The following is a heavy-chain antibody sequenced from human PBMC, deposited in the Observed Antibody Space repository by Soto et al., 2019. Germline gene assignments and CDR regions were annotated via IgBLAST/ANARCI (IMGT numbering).Heavy chain of an antibody. J-gene: IGHJ4*02. CDR1: GGTFSSYA. CDR2: IIPIFGTA. V-gene: IGHV1-69*13. D-gene: IGHD6-13*01. CDR3: ARDGYSSSWSHYFDY. Sequence: SVKVSCKASGGTFSSYAISWVRQAPGQGLEWMGGIIPIFGTANYAQKYQGRVTITAVESTSTAYMALSSLRSEDTAVYYCARDGYSSSWSHYFDYWGQGTLVTVSS.